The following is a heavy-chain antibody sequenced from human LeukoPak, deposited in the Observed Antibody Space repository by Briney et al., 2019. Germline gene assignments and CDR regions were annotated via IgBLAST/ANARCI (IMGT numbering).Heavy chain of an antibody. Sequence: PGRSLRLSCAASGFTFSSYGMHWVRQAPGKGLEWVSYISSSSSTIYYADSVKGRFTISRDNAKNSLYLQMNSLRAEDTAVYYCARVQWELGAAPDDAFDIWGQGTMVTVSS. D-gene: IGHD1-26*01. CDR1: GFTFSSYG. J-gene: IGHJ3*02. CDR3: ARVQWELGAAPDDAFDI. V-gene: IGHV3-48*04. CDR2: ISSSSSTI.